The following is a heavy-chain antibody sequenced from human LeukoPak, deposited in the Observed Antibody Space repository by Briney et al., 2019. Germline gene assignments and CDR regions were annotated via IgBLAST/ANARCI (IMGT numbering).Heavy chain of an antibody. CDR1: GFTFSSYS. Sequence: PGGSLRLSRAASGFTFSSYSMNWVRQAPGKGLEWISYISSSSRTIYYADSVKGRFTISRDNAKNLLDLQMNSLRDDDTAVYYCARDLPPGSTGWYLGYWGQGTLVTVSS. J-gene: IGHJ4*02. D-gene: IGHD6-19*01. V-gene: IGHV3-48*02. CDR2: ISSSSRTI. CDR3: ARDLPPGSTGWYLGY.